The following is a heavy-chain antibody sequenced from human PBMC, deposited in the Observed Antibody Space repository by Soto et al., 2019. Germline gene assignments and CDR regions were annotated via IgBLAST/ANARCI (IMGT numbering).Heavy chain of an antibody. CDR3: SGKDYGDGALDL. V-gene: IGHV4-59*01. J-gene: IGHJ2*01. D-gene: IGHD4-17*01. CDR1: GDSITNNY. Sequence: QVQLQESGPGLVKPSETLSLTCTVSGDSITNNYWSWIRQPPGKGLEWIGYVFYTGATTYNPSLKSRVTISVDTSKNQFSLNLTSVTAADTAVYYCSGKDYGDGALDLLGRGTLVTVSS. CDR2: VFYTGAT.